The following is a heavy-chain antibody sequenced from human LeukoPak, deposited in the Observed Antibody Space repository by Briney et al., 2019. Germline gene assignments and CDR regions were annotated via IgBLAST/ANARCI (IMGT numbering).Heavy chain of an antibody. CDR1: GFIFSIYA. CDR2: ITGSGDTT. D-gene: IGHD6-19*01. J-gene: IGHJ4*02. CDR3: AKFASGWGIGY. Sequence: GGSLRLSCTASGFIFSIYAMTWVRLAPGKGPEWVSAITGSGDTTFYADSVQGRFTISRDNSKNTLYLQMNSLRAEDAAIYYCAKFASGWGIGYWGQGTLVTVSS. V-gene: IGHV3-23*01.